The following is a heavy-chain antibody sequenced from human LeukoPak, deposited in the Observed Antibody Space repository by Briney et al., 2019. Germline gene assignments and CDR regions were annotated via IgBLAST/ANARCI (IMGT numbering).Heavy chain of an antibody. CDR2: INHRGST. CDR3: ASSVGSTDY. D-gene: IGHD1-26*01. Sequence: SETLSLTCAVYGESLSKYYWTWIRQSPGKGLEWIGEINHRGSTNLNPSLKSRVTLSVDTSKHQFPLKLTSMTAADAAVYYCASSVGSTDYWGQGTLVTVSS. V-gene: IGHV4-34*01. J-gene: IGHJ4*02. CDR1: GESLSKYY.